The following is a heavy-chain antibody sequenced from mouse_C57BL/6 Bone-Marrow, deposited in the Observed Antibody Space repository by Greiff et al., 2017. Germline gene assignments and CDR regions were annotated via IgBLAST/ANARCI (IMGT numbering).Heavy chain of an antibody. CDR3: ARRGYGRSYDAMDY. J-gene: IGHJ4*01. Sequence: QVQLQQPGAELVRPGSSVKLSCKASGYTFTSYWMHWVKQRPIQGLEWIGNIDPSDSETHYNQKFKDKATLTVDKSSSTAYMQLSSLTSEDSAVYYCARRGYGRSYDAMDYWGQGTSVTVSS. CDR1: GYTFTSYW. CDR2: IDPSDSET. D-gene: IGHD1-1*01. V-gene: IGHV1-52*01.